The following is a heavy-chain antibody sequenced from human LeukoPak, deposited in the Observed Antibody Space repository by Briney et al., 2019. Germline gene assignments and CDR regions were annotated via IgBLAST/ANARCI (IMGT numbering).Heavy chain of an antibody. CDR2: INPNSGGT. D-gene: IGHD6-13*01. V-gene: IGHV1-2*02. Sequence: ASVKVSCKASGGTFSSYAISWVRQAPGQGLEWMGWINPNSGGTNYAQKFQGRVTMTRDTSISTAYMELSRLRSDDTAVYYCARDPILQSYSSSWYDVMTIAHNWFDPWGQGTLVTVSS. J-gene: IGHJ5*02. CDR1: GGTFSSYA. CDR3: ARDPILQSYSSSWYDVMTIAHNWFDP.